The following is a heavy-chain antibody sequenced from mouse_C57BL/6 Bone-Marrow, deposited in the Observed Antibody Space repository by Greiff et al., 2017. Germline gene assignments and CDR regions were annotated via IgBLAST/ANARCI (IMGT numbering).Heavy chain of an antibody. Sequence: EVKLVESGPELVKPGASVKMSCKASGYTFTDYNMNWVKQSHGKSLEWIGYINPNNGGTSYNQKFKGKATLTVNKSSSTAYMELRSLTSEDSAVYFCARGDRDWYFDVWGTGTTVTVSS. CDR1: GYTFTDYN. V-gene: IGHV1-22*01. CDR3: ARGDRDWYFDV. CDR2: INPNNGGT. J-gene: IGHJ1*03.